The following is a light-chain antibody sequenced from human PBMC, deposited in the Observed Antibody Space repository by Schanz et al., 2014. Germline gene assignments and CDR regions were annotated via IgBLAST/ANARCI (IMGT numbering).Light chain of an antibody. CDR2: GAS. CDR1: QSVTSY. CDR3: QKYNSAPFT. V-gene: IGKV3-11*01. J-gene: IGKJ3*01. Sequence: EIVLTQSPATLSLSPGERATLSCRASQSVTSYLAWYQQKPGQAPRLLIYGASSRATGIPDRFSGSGSGTDFTLTISSLQPEDVATYYCQKYNSAPFTFGPGTKVDIK.